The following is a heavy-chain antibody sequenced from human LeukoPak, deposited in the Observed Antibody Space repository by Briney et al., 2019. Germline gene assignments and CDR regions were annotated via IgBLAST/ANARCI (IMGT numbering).Heavy chain of an antibody. J-gene: IGHJ3*02. CDR1: GGSISSSSYY. D-gene: IGHD3-22*01. CDR3: ASVRYDYDSSGYPYGGADAFDI. Sequence: TSETLSLTCTVSGGSISSSSYYWGWIRQPPGKGLEWIGEINHSGSTNYNPSLKSRVTISVDTSKNQFSLKLSSVTAADTAVYYCASVRYDYDSSGYPYGGADAFDIWGQGTMVAVSS. CDR2: INHSGST. V-gene: IGHV4-39*07.